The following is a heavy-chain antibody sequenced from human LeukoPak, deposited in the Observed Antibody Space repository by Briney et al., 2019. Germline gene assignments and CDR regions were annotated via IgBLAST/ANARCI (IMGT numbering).Heavy chain of an antibody. D-gene: IGHD3-22*01. CDR3: ARDTYYYDSSGYSNFDY. J-gene: IGHJ4*02. Sequence: PSETLSLTCAVYGGSFSGYYWSWIRQPPGKGLEWIGSIYHSGRTYYNPSLKSRVTISVDTSKNQFSLKLSSVTAADTAVYYCARDTYYYDSSGYSNFDYWGQGTLVTVSS. V-gene: IGHV4-34*01. CDR2: IYHSGRT. CDR1: GGSFSGYY.